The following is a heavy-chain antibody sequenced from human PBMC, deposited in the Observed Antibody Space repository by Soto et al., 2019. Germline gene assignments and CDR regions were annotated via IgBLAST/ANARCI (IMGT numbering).Heavy chain of an antibody. CDR1: DDSINSDKYY. CDR2: IYYRGNA. CDR3: ARLEGLATISYYFDF. V-gene: IGHV4-39*01. J-gene: IGHJ4*02. Sequence: QLQLQESGPGLVKPSETLSLTCSVSDDSINSDKYYWGWIRQPPGKGLEWIGSIYYRGNAYYNPSLQTRVTISLDKSKSLFSLNLNSVTAADSAVYFCARLEGLATISYYFDFLGPGALVTVSS. D-gene: IGHD5-12*01.